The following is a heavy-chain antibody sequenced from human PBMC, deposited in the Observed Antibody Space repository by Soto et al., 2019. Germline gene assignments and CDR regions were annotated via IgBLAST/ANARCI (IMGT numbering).Heavy chain of an antibody. Sequence: PGGSLRLSCAASGFSFTHFALHWVRRAPGKGLEWVALISYDGSEKYYTDSVKGRFTISRDNSKNTLYLQMNSLRAEDTAVYFCTRDRDEILTGYHDYWGPGTLVTVSS. J-gene: IGHJ4*02. V-gene: IGHV3-30-3*01. CDR2: ISYDGSEK. D-gene: IGHD3-9*01. CDR3: TRDRDEILTGYHDY. CDR1: GFSFTHFA.